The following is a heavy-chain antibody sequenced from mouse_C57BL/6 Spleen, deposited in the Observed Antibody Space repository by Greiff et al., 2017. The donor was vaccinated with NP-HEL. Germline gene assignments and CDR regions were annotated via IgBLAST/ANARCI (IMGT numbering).Heavy chain of an antibody. CDR2: IWSDGST. V-gene: IGHV2-6-1*01. CDR1: GFSLTSYG. Sequence: VKLQESGPGLVAPSQSLSITCTVSGFSLTSYGVHWVRQPPGKGLEWLVVIWSDGSTTYNSALKSRLSISKDNSKSQVFLKMNSLQTDDTAMYYCARHKSPYYAMDYWGQGTSVTVSS. J-gene: IGHJ4*01. CDR3: ARHKSPYYAMDY.